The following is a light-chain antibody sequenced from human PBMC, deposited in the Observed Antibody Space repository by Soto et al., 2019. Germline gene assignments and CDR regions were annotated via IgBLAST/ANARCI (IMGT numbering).Light chain of an antibody. V-gene: IGKV3-15*01. Sequence: TQSKATLSFSLGERATLSCSAIQSVSSYLAWYQQKPGQAPRLLIYGASTRATGIPARFSGSGSGTEFTLTISSLQSEDFAVYYCQQYNNWPPPFGQGTRLAI. CDR2: GAS. CDR3: QQYNNWPPP. CDR1: QSVSSY. J-gene: IGKJ5*01.